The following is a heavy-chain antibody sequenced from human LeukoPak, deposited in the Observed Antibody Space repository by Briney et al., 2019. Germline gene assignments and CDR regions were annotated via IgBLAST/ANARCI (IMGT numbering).Heavy chain of an antibody. V-gene: IGHV1-18*01. CDR2: FTTYNTNA. D-gene: IGHD4-17*01. J-gene: IGHJ4*02. Sequence: EASVKVSCKASGFTFRSYGFNWMRQAPGQGLAWVGWFTTYNTNAYYAQNFQGRVTMTADTTASTAYMELRSLTSDDTAVYFCARGVDYDDRYYFDYWGQGTLVTVSS. CDR1: GFTFRSYG. CDR3: ARGVDYDDRYYFDY.